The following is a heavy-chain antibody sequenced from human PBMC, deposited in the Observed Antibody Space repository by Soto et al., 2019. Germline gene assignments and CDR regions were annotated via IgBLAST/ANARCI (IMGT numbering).Heavy chain of an antibody. Sequence: QVQLVQSGAEVKKPGSSVKVSCKASGGTFSSYTISWWRQAPGQGLEWMGRIIPILGIANYAQKFQGRVTITADKSTSTAYMELSSLRSEDTAVYYCARGRTDYGGNSPFQHWGQGTLVTVSS. J-gene: IGHJ1*01. CDR2: IIPILGIA. CDR1: GGTFSSYT. CDR3: ARGRTDYGGNSPFQH. V-gene: IGHV1-69*02. D-gene: IGHD4-17*01.